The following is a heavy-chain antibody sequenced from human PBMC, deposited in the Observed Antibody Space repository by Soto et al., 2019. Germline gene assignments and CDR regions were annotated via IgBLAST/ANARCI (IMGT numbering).Heavy chain of an antibody. V-gene: IGHV3-23*01. D-gene: IGHD4-17*01. CDR3: ARDDYGDSTFDY. J-gene: IGHJ4*02. Sequence: GGSLRLSCAASGFTFSTYTVSWVRQAPGKGLEWVAAISGSGGSTSYADSVKGRFTISRDNSKNTLYLQMNSLRAEDTAVYYCARDDYGDSTFDYWGQGTLVTVSS. CDR2: ISGSGGST. CDR1: GFTFSTYT.